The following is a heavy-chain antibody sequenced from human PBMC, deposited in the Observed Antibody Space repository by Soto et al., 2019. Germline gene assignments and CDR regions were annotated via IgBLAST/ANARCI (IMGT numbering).Heavy chain of an antibody. CDR1: GGTFSRHT. J-gene: IGHJ4*02. D-gene: IGHD3-22*01. V-gene: IGHV1-69*01. CDR3: ARGWGYESSDYYYAY. Sequence: QVQLVQSGAEVRKPGSSVKVSCKASGGTFSRHTISWVRQAPGQGLEWMGEIIPMFGTANYAQKFQGRVTITADESTSTAYMELSGLRSEDTAIYYCARGWGYESSDYYYAYWGQGTLVIVSS. CDR2: IIPMFGTA.